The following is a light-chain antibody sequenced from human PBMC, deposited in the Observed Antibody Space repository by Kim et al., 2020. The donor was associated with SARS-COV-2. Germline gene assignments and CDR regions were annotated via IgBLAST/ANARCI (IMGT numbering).Light chain of an antibody. J-gene: IGLJ3*02. CDR3: SSYAGSNNFEWV. V-gene: IGLV2-8*01. CDR2: EVS. CDR1: SSDVGGYNY. Sequence: QSALTQPPSASGSPGQSVTISCAGTSSDVGGYNYVSWYQQHPGKVPKLMIFEVSKRPSGVPDRFSGSKSGNTASLTVSGLQAEDEADYYCSSYAGSNNFEWVFGGGTQLTVL.